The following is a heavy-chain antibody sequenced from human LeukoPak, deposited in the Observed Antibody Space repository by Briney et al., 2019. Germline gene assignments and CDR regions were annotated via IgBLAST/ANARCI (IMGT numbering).Heavy chain of an antibody. CDR3: ASGGWSGYYDSSGYLWTYFDY. CDR1: GYTFTSYG. CDR2: ISAYNGNT. V-gene: IGHV1-18*01. D-gene: IGHD3-22*01. Sequence: ASVKVSCKASGYTFTSYGISWVRQAPGQGLEWMGWISAYNGNTNYAQKLQGRVTITTDTSTSTAYMELRNLRSDDTAVYYCASGGWSGYYDSSGYLWTYFDYWGQGTLVTVSS. J-gene: IGHJ4*02.